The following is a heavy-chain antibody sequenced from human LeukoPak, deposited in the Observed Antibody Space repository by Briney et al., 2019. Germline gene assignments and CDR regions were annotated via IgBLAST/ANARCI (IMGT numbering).Heavy chain of an antibody. CDR2: IYYSGST. Sequence: PSETLSLTCTVSGGSISSSSYYWGWIRQPPGKGLGWIGSIYYSGSTYYNPSLKSRVTISVDTSKNQFSLKLSSVTAADTAVYYCARHEYSSSSSSVDYWGQGTLVTVSS. CDR3: ARHEYSSSSSSVDY. V-gene: IGHV4-39*01. CDR1: GGSISSSSYY. J-gene: IGHJ4*02. D-gene: IGHD6-6*01.